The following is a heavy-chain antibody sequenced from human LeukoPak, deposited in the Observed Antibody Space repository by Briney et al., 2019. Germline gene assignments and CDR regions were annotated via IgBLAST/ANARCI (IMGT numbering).Heavy chain of an antibody. V-gene: IGHV4-59*08. Sequence: SEALSLTCTVSGGSIRRYYWSWIRQPPGKGLEWIGYMYYSGSTNYNPSLKSRVTISVDTSKNQFSLKLSSVTAADTAVYYCARRFGDLWGQGTLVTVSS. J-gene: IGHJ5*02. CDR3: ARRFGDL. CDR1: GGSIRRYY. D-gene: IGHD3-10*01. CDR2: MYYSGST.